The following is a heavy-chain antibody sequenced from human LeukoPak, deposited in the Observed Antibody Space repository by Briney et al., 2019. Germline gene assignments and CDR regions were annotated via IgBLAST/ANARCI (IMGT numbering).Heavy chain of an antibody. CDR1: GFTFSSYG. D-gene: IGHD6-19*01. Sequence: PGGSLRLSCAASGFTFSSYGMHWVRQAPGKGLEWVAVISYDGSNKYYADSVKGRFTISRDNSKNTLYLQMNSLRAEDTAVYYCAKDLMGYSSGWYGAFDIWGQGTMVTVSS. J-gene: IGHJ3*02. CDR3: AKDLMGYSSGWYGAFDI. CDR2: ISYDGSNK. V-gene: IGHV3-30*18.